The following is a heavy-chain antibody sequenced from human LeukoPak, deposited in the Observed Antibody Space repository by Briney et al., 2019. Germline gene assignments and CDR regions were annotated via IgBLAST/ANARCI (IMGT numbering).Heavy chain of an antibody. Sequence: GGSLRLSCAASGFTFSSYSMNWVRQAPGKGLEWVSCISSSTSYIYYADSVKGRFTISRDNAKNSLYLQMNSLRAEDTAVYYCARGPPAVTTMIDYWGQGTLVTVSS. D-gene: IGHD4-11*01. J-gene: IGHJ4*02. CDR3: ARGPPAVTTMIDY. CDR2: ISSSTSYI. V-gene: IGHV3-21*01. CDR1: GFTFSSYS.